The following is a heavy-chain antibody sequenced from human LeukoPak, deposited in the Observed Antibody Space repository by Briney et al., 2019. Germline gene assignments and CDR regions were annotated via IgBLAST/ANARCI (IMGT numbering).Heavy chain of an antibody. Sequence: GGSLRLSCAVSGFTFSSYWMGWVRQAPGKGLEWVANIRPDGSEGFYVDSLKGRFNIFRDNAKNSLYLQMNSLRAEDTAVYYCARVDCSGGSCFSGLDYWGQGTLVTVSS. V-gene: IGHV3-7*01. CDR2: IRPDGSEG. CDR3: ARVDCSGGSCFSGLDY. J-gene: IGHJ4*02. D-gene: IGHD2-15*01. CDR1: GFTFSSYW.